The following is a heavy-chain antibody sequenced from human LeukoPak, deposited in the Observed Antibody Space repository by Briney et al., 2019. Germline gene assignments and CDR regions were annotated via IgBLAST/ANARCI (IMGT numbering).Heavy chain of an antibody. D-gene: IGHD2-2*01. J-gene: IGHJ5*02. CDR2: IWYDGSTK. CDR1: GFTFSSYG. V-gene: IGHV3-33*06. CDR3: AKADCSTTSCYFDP. Sequence: GGSLRLSCAASGFTFSSYGMHWVRRAPGKGLEWVAVIWYDGSTKYYADSVKGRFTISRDNSKNTLYLQMSSLRAEDTAVYYCAKADCSTTSCYFDPWGQGTLVTVSS.